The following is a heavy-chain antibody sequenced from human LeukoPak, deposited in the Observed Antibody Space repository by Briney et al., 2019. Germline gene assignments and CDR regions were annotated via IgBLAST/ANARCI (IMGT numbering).Heavy chain of an antibody. V-gene: IGHV4-59*01. CDR2: IYYSGST. J-gene: IGHJ4*02. D-gene: IGHD3-22*01. CDR1: GGSISSYY. CDR3: ARADYYDSSGYSYYFDY. Sequence: SETLSPTCTVSGGSISSYYWSGIRQPPGEGLEWIGYIYYSGSTNYNPSLKSRVTISVDTSKNQFSLKLSSVTAADTAVYYCARADYYDSSGYSYYFDYWGQGTLVTVSS.